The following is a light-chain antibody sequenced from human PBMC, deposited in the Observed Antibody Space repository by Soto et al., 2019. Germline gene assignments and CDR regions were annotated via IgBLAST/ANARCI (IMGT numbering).Light chain of an antibody. CDR1: QSISSSY. V-gene: IGKV3-20*01. CDR2: GAS. CDR3: QQYVSSPWT. J-gene: IGKJ1*01. Sequence: EIVLTQSPGTLSLSPGERATLSCRASQSISSSYLAWYQQKPGQAPRPLIYGASSRATGIPDRFSGSGSGTDFTLTISRLEPEDFAVYYCQQYVSSPWTFGQWTKGEIK.